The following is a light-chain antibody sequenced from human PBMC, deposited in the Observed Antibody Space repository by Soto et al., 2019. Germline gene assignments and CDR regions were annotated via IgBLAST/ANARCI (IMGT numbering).Light chain of an antibody. CDR1: QSVGSN. CDR2: SAS. J-gene: IGKJ2*01. Sequence: EIVMTQSPATLSVSPGERATLSCRASQSVGSNLAWYQQKPGQAPRLLIQSASTRATGIPARFSGSGSGTQLTLTISSLQSEDSGVYFCQQYNYWYTFGQGTKVEIK. V-gene: IGKV3-15*01. CDR3: QQYNYWYT.